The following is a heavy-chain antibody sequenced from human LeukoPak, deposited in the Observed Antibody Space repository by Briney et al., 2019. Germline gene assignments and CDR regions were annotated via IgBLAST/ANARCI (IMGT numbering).Heavy chain of an antibody. Sequence: GGSLRLSCAASGFTFSSYAMSWVRQPPGKGLEWVSTISGSGGSTYYADSVKGRFTISRDNSKNTFYLQMNSLRAEDTAIYYCARGPYCSGGSCYSLGEFDPWGQGTLVTVSS. J-gene: IGHJ5*02. D-gene: IGHD2-15*01. CDR1: GFTFSSYA. V-gene: IGHV3-23*01. CDR3: ARGPYCSGGSCYSLGEFDP. CDR2: ISGSGGST.